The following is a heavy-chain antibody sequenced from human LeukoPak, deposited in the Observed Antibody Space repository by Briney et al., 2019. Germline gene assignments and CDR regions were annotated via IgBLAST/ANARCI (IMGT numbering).Heavy chain of an antibody. D-gene: IGHD2-2*01. CDR3: ARDLGYCSSTSCRVWFDL. J-gene: IGHJ5*02. Sequence: SETLSLTCTASGGSISSYYWSWIRQPPGKGLEWIGYIYYSGSTNYNPSLKGRVTISVDTAKNQFSLKLSSVTAADTAVYYCARDLGYCSSTSCRVWFDLWGQGTLVTVSS. CDR2: IYYSGST. CDR1: GGSISSYY. V-gene: IGHV4-59*01.